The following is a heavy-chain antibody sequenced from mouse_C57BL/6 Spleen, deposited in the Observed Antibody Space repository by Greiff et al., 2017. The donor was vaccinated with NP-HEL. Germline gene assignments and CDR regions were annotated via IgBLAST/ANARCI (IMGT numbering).Heavy chain of an antibody. J-gene: IGHJ4*01. CDR3: ARVYDYGVYYYAMDY. CDR1: GYTFTSYD. CDR2: IYPRDGST. V-gene: IGHV1-85*01. D-gene: IGHD2-4*01. Sequence: QVQLKQSGPELVKPGASVKLSCKASGYTFTSYDINWVKQRPGQGLEWIGWIYPRDGSTKYNEKFKGKATLTVDTSSSTAYMELHSLTSEDSAVYFCARVYDYGVYYYAMDYWGQGTSVTVSS.